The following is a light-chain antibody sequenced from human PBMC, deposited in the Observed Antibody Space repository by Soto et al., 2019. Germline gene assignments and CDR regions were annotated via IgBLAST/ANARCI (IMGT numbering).Light chain of an antibody. CDR2: RAS. V-gene: IGKV3-20*01. J-gene: IGKJ1*01. Sequence: EIVFTQSPGTLSLSPGERATLSCRASQTIGDSYVAWYQQKPGQAPRLLIYRASRRATGIPDRFTGSGSGTDFSLTISRLEPEDFAVYYCQQYGTSPSWTFGQGTKVDIK. CDR3: QQYGTSPSWT. CDR1: QTIGDSY.